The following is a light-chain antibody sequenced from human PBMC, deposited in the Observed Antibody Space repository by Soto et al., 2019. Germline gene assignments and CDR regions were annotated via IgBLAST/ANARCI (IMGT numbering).Light chain of an antibody. Sequence: DIQMTQSPSSVSASVGDRVTITCRVSQGISSWLVWYQQKPEKAPKLVIYDASSLQSGVPSRFSGSGSGTDFTLTISSLQPEYFATYYCQQANSFPLTFVGGTKVDIK. CDR2: DAS. J-gene: IGKJ4*01. CDR1: QGISSW. V-gene: IGKV1-12*01. CDR3: QQANSFPLT.